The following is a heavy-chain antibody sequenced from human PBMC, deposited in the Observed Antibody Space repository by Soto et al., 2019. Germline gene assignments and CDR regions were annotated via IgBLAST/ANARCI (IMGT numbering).Heavy chain of an antibody. Sequence: QVQLVQSGAEVKKPGASVKVSCKASGYTFTGYYMHWVRQAPGQGLEWMGWINPNSGGTNYAQKFQGRVTMTRDTSISTAYMELSRLRSDDTAVYHCARDTIAVAGPYSSWFDPWGQGTLVTVSS. D-gene: IGHD6-19*01. CDR2: INPNSGGT. J-gene: IGHJ5*02. CDR3: ARDTIAVAGPYSSWFDP. CDR1: GYTFTGYY. V-gene: IGHV1-2*02.